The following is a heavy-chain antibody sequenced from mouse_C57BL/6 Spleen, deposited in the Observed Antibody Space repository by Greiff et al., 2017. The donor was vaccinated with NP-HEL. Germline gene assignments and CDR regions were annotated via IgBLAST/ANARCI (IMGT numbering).Heavy chain of an antibody. CDR2: ISSGGSYT. Sequence: EVQRVESGGDLVKPGGSLKLSCAASGFTFSSYGMSWVRQTPDKRLEWVATISSGGSYTYYPDSVKGRFTISRDNAKNTLYLQMSSLKSEDTAMYYCARHGSSSYYFDYWGQGTTLTVSS. D-gene: IGHD1-1*01. V-gene: IGHV5-6*01. CDR3: ARHGSSSYYFDY. CDR1: GFTFSSYG. J-gene: IGHJ2*01.